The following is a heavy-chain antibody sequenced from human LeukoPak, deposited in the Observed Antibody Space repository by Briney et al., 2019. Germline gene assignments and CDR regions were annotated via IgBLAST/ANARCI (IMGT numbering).Heavy chain of an antibody. Sequence: PSETLSLTCTVSGGSSSSSRYYWGWIRQPPGKGLEWIGSIYYSGSTYYNPSLKSRITISVDTSKNQFSLKLSSVTATDTAVYYCARHPYQLLWLSWFDPWGQGTLVTVSS. D-gene: IGHD2-2*01. CDR3: ARHPYQLLWLSWFDP. V-gene: IGHV4-39*01. J-gene: IGHJ5*02. CDR1: GGSSSSSRYY. CDR2: IYYSGST.